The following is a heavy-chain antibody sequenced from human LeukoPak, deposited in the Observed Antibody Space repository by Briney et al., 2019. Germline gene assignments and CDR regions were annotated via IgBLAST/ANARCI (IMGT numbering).Heavy chain of an antibody. D-gene: IGHD2-2*02. V-gene: IGHV3-7*01. CDR2: MKRDGSEV. Sequence: GGSLRLSCLASGFTFSTYWMTWVRQAPGKGLEWVANMKRDGSEVYYANSVKGHFTTSRDNAKNSLYLQMNSLRAEDTAVYYCARYTEYYFDYWGQGTLVTVSS. CDR1: GFTFSTYW. J-gene: IGHJ4*02. CDR3: ARYTEYYFDY.